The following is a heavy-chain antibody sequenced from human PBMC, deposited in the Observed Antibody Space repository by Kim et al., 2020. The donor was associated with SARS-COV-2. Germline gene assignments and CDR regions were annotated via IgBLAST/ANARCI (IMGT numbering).Heavy chain of an antibody. CDR1: GDPVNGYY. D-gene: IGHD3-9*01. CDR2: INYDRST. J-gene: IGHJ4*02. V-gene: IGHV4-34*01. Sequence: SETLSLTCAVYGDPVNGYYWSWIRQPPAKGLEWIGEINYDRSTNYKPSLKRRVTMSLASSKSQFSLRLTSLTAADTAVYYCARGRYFDWLFHQSPHYFDYWGQGNLVTVSS. CDR3: ARGRYFDWLFHQSPHYFDY.